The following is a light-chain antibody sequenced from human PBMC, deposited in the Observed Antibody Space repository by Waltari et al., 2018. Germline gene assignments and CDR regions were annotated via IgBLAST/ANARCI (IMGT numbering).Light chain of an antibody. J-gene: IGLJ3*02. V-gene: IGLV2-14*03. CDR2: YVS. Sequence: WDQHHPGSAPTLFISYVSERPSGISHRFSGSKSGTTAYLRISDLQPDDEAEYFCGSYTGSSTWVFGGGTQVSVL. CDR3: GSYTGSSTWV.